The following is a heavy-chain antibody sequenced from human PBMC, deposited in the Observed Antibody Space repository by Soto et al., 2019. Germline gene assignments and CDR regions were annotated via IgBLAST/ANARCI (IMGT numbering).Heavy chain of an antibody. D-gene: IGHD2-8*01. V-gene: IGHV1-46*01. CDR1: GYTSTSYY. CDR2: INPSGGST. Sequence: ASVKVFCKASGYTSTSYYMHWVRQAPGQGLEWMGIINPSGGSTSYAQKFQGRVTMTRDTSTSTVYMELSSLRSEDTAVYYCARGGYCTNGVCYTPANFDYWGQGTLVTVSS. CDR3: ARGGYCTNGVCYTPANFDY. J-gene: IGHJ4*02.